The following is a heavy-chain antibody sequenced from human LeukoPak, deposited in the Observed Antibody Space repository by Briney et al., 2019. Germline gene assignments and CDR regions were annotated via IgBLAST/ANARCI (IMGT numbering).Heavy chain of an antibody. CDR1: VGTFSSYA. D-gene: IGHD2-15*01. V-gene: IGHV1-69*04. Sequence: ASVKVSCKASVGTFSSYAISWVRQAPGQGLEWMGRIIPIFGIANYAQKFQGRVTITADKSTSTAYMELSSLRSEDTAVYYCARVSLYCTGGSCYSGEIDYWGQGTLVTVSS. J-gene: IGHJ4*02. CDR2: IIPIFGIA. CDR3: ARVSLYCTGGSCYSGEIDY.